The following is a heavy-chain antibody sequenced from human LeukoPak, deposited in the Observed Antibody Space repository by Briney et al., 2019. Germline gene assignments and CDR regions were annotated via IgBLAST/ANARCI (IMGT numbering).Heavy chain of an antibody. Sequence: GGSLRLSCAASGSTFSSCEMNWVRQAPGKGLEWVSYISSSGSTIYYADSVKGRFTISRDNAKNSLYLQMNSLRAEDTAVYYCARCDLRGYSYGPDTVLDYWGQGTLVTVSS. CDR1: GSTFSSCE. J-gene: IGHJ4*02. CDR2: ISSSGSTI. V-gene: IGHV3-48*03. D-gene: IGHD5-18*01. CDR3: ARCDLRGYSYGPDTVLDY.